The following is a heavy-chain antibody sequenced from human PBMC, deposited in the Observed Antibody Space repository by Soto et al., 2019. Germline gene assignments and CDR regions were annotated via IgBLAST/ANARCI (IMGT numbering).Heavy chain of an antibody. CDR2: IHGNDGTT. V-gene: IGHV1-3*05. D-gene: IGHD3-10*01. CDR3: ARPMNYNDYLDS. Sequence: QVQLVQSGAVEKKPGASVKVSCKTSGYIFTSYSMHWVRQAPGQRPEWMGWIHGNDGTTKYSQTFQGRVTLTRDTAASTDNMELGSLRPEDTAVYYCARPMNYNDYLDSWGQGTLVTVSS. CDR1: GYIFTSYS. J-gene: IGHJ4*02.